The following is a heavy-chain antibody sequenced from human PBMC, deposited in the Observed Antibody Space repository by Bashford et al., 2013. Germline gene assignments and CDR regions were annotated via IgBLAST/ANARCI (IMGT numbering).Heavy chain of an antibody. D-gene: IGHD6-19*01. V-gene: IGHV3-30*18. CDR2: ISYDGSNK. Sequence: VRQAPGKGLEWVAVISYDGSNKYYADSVKGRFTISRDNSKNTLYLQMNSLRAEDTAVYYCAKNSRRQWLPEVAFDIWGQGTMVTVSS. J-gene: IGHJ3*02. CDR3: AKNSRRQWLPEVAFDI.